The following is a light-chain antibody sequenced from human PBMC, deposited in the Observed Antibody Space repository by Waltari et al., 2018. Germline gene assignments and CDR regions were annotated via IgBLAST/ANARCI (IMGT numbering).Light chain of an antibody. CDR1: STDIGGYNF. Sequence: QSALTQPASVSGSPGQSITMSCAGTSTDIGGYNFVSWYQHHPGKTPKLIIYDVTNRPSGFSTRFSGSKTVNTAYLTISGLRAEDEADYYCSSYTSSITVIFGGGTKVTVL. V-gene: IGLV2-14*03. J-gene: IGLJ2*01. CDR3: SSYTSSITVI. CDR2: DVT.